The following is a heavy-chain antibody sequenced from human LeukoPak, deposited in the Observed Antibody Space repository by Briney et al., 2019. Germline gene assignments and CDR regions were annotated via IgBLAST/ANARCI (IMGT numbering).Heavy chain of an antibody. Sequence: KPSETLSLTCTVSGGSISSYYWSWIRQPPGKGLEWIGYIYYSGSTNYNPSLKSRVTISVDTSKNQFSLKLSSVTAADTAVYYCARQGTTGTTRYYFDYWGQGTLVTVSS. CDR1: GGSISSYY. J-gene: IGHJ4*02. D-gene: IGHD1-1*01. CDR2: IYYSGST. CDR3: ARQGTTGTTRYYFDY. V-gene: IGHV4-59*08.